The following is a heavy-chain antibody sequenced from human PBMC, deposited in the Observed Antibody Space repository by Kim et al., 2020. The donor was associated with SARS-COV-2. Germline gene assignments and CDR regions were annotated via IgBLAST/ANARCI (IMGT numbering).Heavy chain of an antibody. CDR2: INPSGGST. CDR3: ARGYTPLVDIEAMINYYYY. CDR1: GYTFTNYY. J-gene: IGHJ6*01. V-gene: IGHV1-46*01. D-gene: IGHD5-12*01. Sequence: ASVKVSCKASGYTFTNYYMHWVRQAPGQGLEWMGIINPSGGSTSYAQKFQDRVTMTRDTCMNTVYMELSRLRSEDTAVYYCARGYTPLVDIEAMINYYYY.